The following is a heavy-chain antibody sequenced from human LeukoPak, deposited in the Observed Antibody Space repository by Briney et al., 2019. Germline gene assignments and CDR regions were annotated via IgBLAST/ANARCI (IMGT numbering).Heavy chain of an antibody. CDR1: GGSISSGGYY. CDR3: ARDRGYSYGPPFDY. Sequence: PSETLSLTCTVSGGSISSGGYYWSWIRQHPGKGLEWIGYIYYSGSTYYNPSLKSRVTISVDTSKNQFSLKLSSVTAAGTAVYYCARDRGYSYGPPFDYWGQGTLVTVSS. J-gene: IGHJ4*02. V-gene: IGHV4-31*03. CDR2: IYYSGST. D-gene: IGHD5-18*01.